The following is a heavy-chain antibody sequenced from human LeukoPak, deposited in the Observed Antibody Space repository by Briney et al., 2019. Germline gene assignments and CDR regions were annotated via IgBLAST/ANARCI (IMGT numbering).Heavy chain of an antibody. V-gene: IGHV4-59*01. CDR3: ARYGLGGRGYDSSGNWFDP. CDR2: IYYSGST. Sequence: PSETLSLTCTVSGGSISSYYWSWIRQPPGKGLEWIGYIYYSGSTNYNPSLKGRVTISVDTSKNQFSLKLSSVTAADTAVYYCARYGLGGRGYDSSGNWFDPWGQGTLVTVSS. CDR1: GGSISSYY. D-gene: IGHD3-22*01. J-gene: IGHJ5*02.